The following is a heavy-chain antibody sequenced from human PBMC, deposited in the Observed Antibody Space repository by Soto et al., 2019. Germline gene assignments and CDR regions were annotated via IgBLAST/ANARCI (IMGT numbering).Heavy chain of an antibody. J-gene: IGHJ4*02. CDR1: GDSVSSISAD. Sequence: QAQLQQSGPGLVKPSQTLSLTCAISGDSVSSISADWTRIRQSPSRCLEWLGRTYYRSKWYSDYAVSVRGRITINADTARNQFSLQVNSVTPEDTAVYYCASQGSSGLEYWGQGALVTVSS. CDR2: TYYRSKWYS. D-gene: IGHD6-25*01. CDR3: ASQGSSGLEY. V-gene: IGHV6-1*01.